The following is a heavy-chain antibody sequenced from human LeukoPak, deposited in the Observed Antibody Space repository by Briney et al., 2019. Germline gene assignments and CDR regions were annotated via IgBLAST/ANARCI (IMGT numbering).Heavy chain of an antibody. D-gene: IGHD1-26*01. CDR1: GFTFSDYY. Sequence: GGSLRLSCAASGFTFSDYYMSWVRQAPGKGLEWVSNISGSGSGGSTYYADSVKGRFTISRDNAKNSLYLQMNSPRAEDTAVYYCAREHVGVAAFDIWGQGTMVTVSS. J-gene: IGHJ3*02. CDR3: AREHVGVAAFDI. V-gene: IGHV3-11*01. CDR2: ISGSGSGGST.